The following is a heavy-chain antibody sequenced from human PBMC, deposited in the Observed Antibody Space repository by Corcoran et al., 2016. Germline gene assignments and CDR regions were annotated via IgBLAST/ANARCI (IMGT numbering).Heavy chain of an antibody. CDR3: ARIVGSGNGAYNWYDP. J-gene: IGHJ5*02. Sequence: EVQLVQSGAEVKKPGESLKISCKGSGYSFTSYWNGWVRQMPGKGLEWMGIIYPGDSDTRYSPSFQVQVTISADKSIRTAYLQWSRLKAPDTAMYYGARIVGSGNGAYNWYDPWGHGTLVTVSS. D-gene: IGHD3-10*01. CDR2: IYPGDSDT. V-gene: IGHV5-51*02. CDR1: GYSFTSYW.